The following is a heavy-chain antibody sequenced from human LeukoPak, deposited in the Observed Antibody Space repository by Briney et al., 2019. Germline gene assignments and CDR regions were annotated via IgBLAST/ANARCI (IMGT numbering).Heavy chain of an antibody. V-gene: IGHV4-4*02. Sequence: SETLSLTCAVSGDPINSIDWWSWVRQSPARGLEWIGEIYHRGGTNYNPSLKSRVTISVDKSKNHLSLKLTSVTAADTAVYFCVGNGYYALDYWGQGALVTVAS. D-gene: IGHD2/OR15-2a*01. CDR2: IYHRGGT. J-gene: IGHJ4*02. CDR1: GDPINSIDW. CDR3: VGNGYYALDY.